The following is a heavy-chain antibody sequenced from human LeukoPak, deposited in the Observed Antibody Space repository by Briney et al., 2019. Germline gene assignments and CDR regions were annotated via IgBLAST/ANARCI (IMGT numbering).Heavy chain of an antibody. CDR3: ARGDVDYGTAYDY. CDR1: GFTFSSYA. Sequence: GGSLRLSCAASGFTFSSYAMSWVRQAPGKGLEWVSAISGSGGSTYYADSVKGRFTISRDNSKNTLYLQMGSLRAEDMAVYYCARGDVDYGTAYDYWGQGTLVTVSS. V-gene: IGHV3-23*01. CDR2: ISGSGGST. J-gene: IGHJ4*02. D-gene: IGHD4-17*01.